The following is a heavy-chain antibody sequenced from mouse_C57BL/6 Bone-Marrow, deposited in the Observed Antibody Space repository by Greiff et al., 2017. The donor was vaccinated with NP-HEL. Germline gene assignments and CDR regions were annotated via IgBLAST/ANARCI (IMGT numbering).Heavy chain of an antibody. CDR2: ISYDGSN. D-gene: IGHD2-2*01. V-gene: IGHV3-6*01. CDR1: GYSITSGYY. CDR3: AREGGYERYAMDY. J-gene: IGHJ4*01. Sequence: DVQLQESGPGLVKPSQSLSLTCSVTGYSITSGYYWNWIRQFPGNKLEWMGYISYDGSNNYNPSLKNRISITRDTSKNQFFLKLNSVTTEDTATYYCAREGGYERYAMDYWGQGTSVTVSS.